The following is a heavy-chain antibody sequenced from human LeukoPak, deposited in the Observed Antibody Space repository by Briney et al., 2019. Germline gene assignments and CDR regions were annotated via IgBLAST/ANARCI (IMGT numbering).Heavy chain of an antibody. CDR3: AKDPATYYDFWSGYYPDY. Sequence: GGSLRLSCAASGFTFSSYAMHWVRQAPGKGLEWVAVISYDGSNKYYADSVKGRFTISRDNSKNTLYLQMNSLRAEDTAVYYCAKDPATYYDFWSGYYPDYWGQGTLVTVSS. J-gene: IGHJ4*02. V-gene: IGHV3-30-3*01. CDR2: ISYDGSNK. CDR1: GFTFSSYA. D-gene: IGHD3-3*01.